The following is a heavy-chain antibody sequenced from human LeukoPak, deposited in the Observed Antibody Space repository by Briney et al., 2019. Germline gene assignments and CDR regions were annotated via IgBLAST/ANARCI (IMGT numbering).Heavy chain of an antibody. CDR3: ARIKIAGDYGRRAFDV. J-gene: IGHJ3*01. V-gene: IGHV2-70*11. D-gene: IGHD4-17*01. CDR2: SDWDEDK. CDR1: GFSLSTSGMC. Sequence: SGPTLVNPTQTLTLTCTFSGFSLSTSGMCVSWIRQPPGKALEWLARSDWDEDKYYRTSLKTRLTISKDTSKNQVVLTMTNMDPVDTATYYCARIKIAGDYGRRAFDVWGQGTMVTVSS.